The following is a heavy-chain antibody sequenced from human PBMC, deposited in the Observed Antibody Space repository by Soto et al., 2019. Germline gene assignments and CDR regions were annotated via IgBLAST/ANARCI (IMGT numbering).Heavy chain of an antibody. CDR3: ARVRYCSSGTCYRDFDY. J-gene: IGHJ4*02. D-gene: IGHD2-15*01. CDR1: GFTFDDYA. CDR2: ISWNSGSI. V-gene: IGHV3-9*01. Sequence: EVQLVESGGGLVQPGRSLRLSCAASGFTFDDYAMHWVRQAPGKGLEWVSGISWNSGSISYADSVKGRFTISRDNAKHSLYLQMNSLRDEDTAFYYCARVRYCSSGTCYRDFDYWGQGTPVTVSS.